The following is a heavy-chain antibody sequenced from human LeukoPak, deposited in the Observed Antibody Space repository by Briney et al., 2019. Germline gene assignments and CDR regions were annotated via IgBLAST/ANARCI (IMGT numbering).Heavy chain of an antibody. Sequence: GGSLRLSCAASGFTFSNHGKSWVRQASGKGLEWVSAVSDSGRDTYYADSVKGRFTVSRDNSKNTLYLQINSLRAEGTAVYYCAKRVPYSRSSVYFDNWGQGTVVTVSS. CDR2: VSDSGRDT. V-gene: IGHV3-23*01. CDR3: AKRVPYSRSSVYFDN. CDR1: GFTFSNHG. D-gene: IGHD6-6*01. J-gene: IGHJ4*02.